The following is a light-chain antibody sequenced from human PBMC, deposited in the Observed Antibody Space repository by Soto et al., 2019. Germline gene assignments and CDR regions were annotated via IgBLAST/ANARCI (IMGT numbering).Light chain of an antibody. CDR2: GNG. V-gene: IGLV1-40*01. CDR1: MSKIGAGHD. J-gene: IGLJ1*01. Sequence: SLATQPLSVFGARGQRLPIPCTGSMSKIGAGHDVHWYQHLPGTAPKLLIYGNGNRPSGVPDRFSGSKSATSASLAITGLQAEDEADYYCQSYDSNLSGSEVFGTGTKVTVL. CDR3: QSYDSNLSGSEV.